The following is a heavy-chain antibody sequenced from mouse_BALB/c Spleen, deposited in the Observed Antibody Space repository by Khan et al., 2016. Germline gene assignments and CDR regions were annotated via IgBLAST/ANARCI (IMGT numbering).Heavy chain of an antibody. CDR2: INSNGGNT. D-gene: IGHD1-1*01. CDR3: ARLYNYGSPYFDY. V-gene: IGHV5-6-3*01. CDR1: GFTFNNFG. J-gene: IGHJ2*01. Sequence: EVELVESGGGLVQPGGSLKLSCAASGFTFNNFGMSWVRQTPDKRLELVATINSNGGNTYYPDNVKGRFTMSRDNAKNTLYLQMNSLKSEDTAMYYCARLYNYGSPYFDYWGQGTTLTVSS.